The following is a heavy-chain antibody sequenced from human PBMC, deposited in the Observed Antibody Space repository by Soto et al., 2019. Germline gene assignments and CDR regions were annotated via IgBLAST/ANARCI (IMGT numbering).Heavy chain of an antibody. Sequence: SETLSLTCTGSCGSISSYCWSWIRQPPGKGLEWIGYIYYSGSTNYNPSLKSRVTISVDTSKNQFSLKLSSVTAADTAVYYCARDSDYDFWSGYPRPYGMDVWGQGTTVTVS. J-gene: IGHJ6*02. CDR3: ARDSDYDFWSGYPRPYGMDV. CDR1: CGSISSYC. V-gene: IGHV4-59*01. CDR2: IYYSGST. D-gene: IGHD3-3*01.